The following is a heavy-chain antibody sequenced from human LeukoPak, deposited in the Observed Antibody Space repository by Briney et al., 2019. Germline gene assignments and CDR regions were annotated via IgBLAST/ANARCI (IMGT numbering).Heavy chain of an antibody. Sequence: PGGSLTLSCAASGFTFSSYWMHWVRQAPGKGLVWVSRINSDGSSPSYADSVRGRFTISRDNAKNALYLQMNSLRAEDTAVYDCARGNWSSGYRSLNFDYWGQGTVASVPP. V-gene: IGHV3-74*01. CDR3: ARGNWSSGYRSLNFDY. CDR2: INSDGSSP. J-gene: IGHJ4*02. D-gene: IGHD3-22*01. CDR1: GFTFSSYW.